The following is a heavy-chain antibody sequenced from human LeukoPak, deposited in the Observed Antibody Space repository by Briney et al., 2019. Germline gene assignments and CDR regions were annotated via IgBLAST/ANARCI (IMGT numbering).Heavy chain of an antibody. CDR1: GLIFGNFG. CDR2: ISGSGDST. CDR3: AREYMDV. Sequence: GGSLRLSCVASGLIFGNFGMSWVRQAPGKGLEWVSAISGSGDSTYYADSVKGRFTISRDNSKNTLYLQMNSLRAEDTAVYYCAREYMDVWGKGTTVTISS. V-gene: IGHV3-23*01. J-gene: IGHJ6*03.